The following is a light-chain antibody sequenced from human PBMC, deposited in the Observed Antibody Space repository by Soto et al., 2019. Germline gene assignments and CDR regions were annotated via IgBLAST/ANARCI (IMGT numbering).Light chain of an antibody. Sequence: QPVLTQPPSVSGAPGQRVTISCTGSSSNIGAGYDVHWYQQLPGTAPKLLIYGNSNRPSEVPDRFSGSKSGTSASLAITGLQAEDEADYYCQSYDSSLSGSHVVFGGGTKLTVL. CDR3: QSYDSSLSGSHVV. V-gene: IGLV1-40*01. CDR2: GNS. CDR1: SSNIGAGYD. J-gene: IGLJ2*01.